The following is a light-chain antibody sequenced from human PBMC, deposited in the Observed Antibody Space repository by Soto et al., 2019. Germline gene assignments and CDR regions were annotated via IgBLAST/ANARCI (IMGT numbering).Light chain of an antibody. V-gene: IGKV3-15*01. CDR1: QSVDSK. CDR3: QHYCTLLWT. Sequence: EIVMTQSPATLSVSPGDRATLSCRASQSVDSKLAWYQQKPGQGPRLLIYGASSRATGIPARFSGSGSGTEFTLTISGLESEDFAVYYCQHYCTLLWTVGQGTNVEIK. CDR2: GAS. J-gene: IGKJ1*01.